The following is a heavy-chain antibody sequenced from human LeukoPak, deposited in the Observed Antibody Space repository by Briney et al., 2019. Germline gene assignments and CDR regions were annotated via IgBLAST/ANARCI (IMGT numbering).Heavy chain of an antibody. V-gene: IGHV1-3*01. CDR1: GYTLTSFA. CDR2: INAANGNA. D-gene: IGHD6-19*01. Sequence: ASVKVSCKASGYTLTSFAMHWVRQAPGQRLEWMGRINAANGNAAYSQKFQGRVIITTDTSANTAYMELSSLRSEDTAVYYCARDGKHIAVPGVRYPMDVRGQGTAVTVSS. J-gene: IGHJ6*02. CDR3: ARDGKHIAVPGVRYPMDV.